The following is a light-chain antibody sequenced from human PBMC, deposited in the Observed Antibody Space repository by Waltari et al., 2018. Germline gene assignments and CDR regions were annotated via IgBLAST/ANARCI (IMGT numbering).Light chain of an antibody. CDR1: RSTTGSNT. V-gene: IGLV1-44*01. J-gene: IGLJ2*01. CDR3: AAWDDSLNGVV. Sequence: QSVLTQPPSASGTPGQRVTISRSGSRSTTGSNTVNWYQQPPGTAPKLLIYSNQQRPSGVPDRFSGSKSGTSASLAISGLQSEDEADYYCAAWDDSLNGVVFGGGTKLTVL. CDR2: SNQ.